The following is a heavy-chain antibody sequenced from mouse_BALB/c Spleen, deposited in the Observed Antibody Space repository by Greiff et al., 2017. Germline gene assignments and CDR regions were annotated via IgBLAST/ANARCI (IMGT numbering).Heavy chain of an antibody. D-gene: IGHD3-2*01. CDR2: ISSGSSTI. V-gene: IGHV5-17*02. CDR3: ARETARATAMDY. CDR1: GFTFSSFG. Sequence: EVKLMESGGGLVQPGGSRKLSCAASGFTFSSFGMHWVRQAPEKGLEWVAYISSGSSTIYYADTVKGRFTISRDNPKNTLFLQMTSLRSEDTAMYYCARETARATAMDYWGQGTSVTVSS. J-gene: IGHJ4*01.